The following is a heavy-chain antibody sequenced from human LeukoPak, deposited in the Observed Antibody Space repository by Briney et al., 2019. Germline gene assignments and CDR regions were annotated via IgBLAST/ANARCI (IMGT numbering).Heavy chain of an antibody. Sequence: SETLSLTCTVSVGSIDEYFWSWLRQPAGKGLEWIGRVSSSGSTNSNPSLNRRITMSVDTSKTQISLKLSYVTAADTAVYYCARCLNTYYYDSSGYSPEHYYMDVWGTGTTVTVSS. D-gene: IGHD3-22*01. V-gene: IGHV4-4*07. J-gene: IGHJ6*03. CDR3: ARCLNTYYYDSSGYSPEHYYMDV. CDR2: VSSSGST. CDR1: VGSIDEYF.